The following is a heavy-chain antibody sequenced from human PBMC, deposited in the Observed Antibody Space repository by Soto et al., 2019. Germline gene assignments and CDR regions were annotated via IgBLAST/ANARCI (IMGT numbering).Heavy chain of an antibody. CDR1: GYSFTGFH. CDR3: AREDSSNWFDP. V-gene: IGHV1-2*02. J-gene: IGHJ5*02. D-gene: IGHD4-4*01. CDR2: MNPNTGAT. Sequence: ASVKVSCKTSGYSFTGFHIHWVRQAPGQGLEWMGWMNPNTGATNYAQKFQGRVIMSRDTSISTAYMELNRLRLDGTAVYFCAREDSSNWFDPWGQGSLVTVSS.